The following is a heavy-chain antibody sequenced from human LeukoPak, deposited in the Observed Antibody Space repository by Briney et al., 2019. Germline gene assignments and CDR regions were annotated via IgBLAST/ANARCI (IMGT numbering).Heavy chain of an antibody. CDR1: GFTFSSYA. CDR3: AKWRYYDSSGDRDAFDI. J-gene: IGHJ3*02. CDR2: ISGSGGST. Sequence: HPGGSLRLFRAASGFTFSSYAMSWVRQAPGKGLEWVSAISGSGGSTYYADSVKGRFTISRDNSKNTLYLQMNSLRAEDTAVYYCAKWRYYDSSGDRDAFDIWGQGTMVTVSS. V-gene: IGHV3-23*01. D-gene: IGHD3-22*01.